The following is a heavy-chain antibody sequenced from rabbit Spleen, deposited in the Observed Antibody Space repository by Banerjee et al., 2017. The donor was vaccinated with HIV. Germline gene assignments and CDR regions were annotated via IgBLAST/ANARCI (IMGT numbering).Heavy chain of an antibody. J-gene: IGHJ6*01. CDR2: IDIGSSGFT. D-gene: IGHD8-1*01. Sequence: QSLEESGGDLVKPGASLTLTCTASGVSFSSSSYMCWVRQAPGKGLEWIACIDIGSSGFTYFATWAKGRFTCSKTSSTTVTLQMTSLTVADTATYFCARDAATSFSSYGMDLWGPGTLVTVS. CDR1: GVSFSSSSY. V-gene: IGHV1S40*01. CDR3: ARDAATSFSSYGMDL.